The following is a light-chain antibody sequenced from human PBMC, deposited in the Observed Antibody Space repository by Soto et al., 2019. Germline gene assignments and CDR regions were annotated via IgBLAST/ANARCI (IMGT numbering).Light chain of an antibody. V-gene: IGLV2-8*01. J-gene: IGLJ2*01. CDR2: EVS. CDR1: SSDVGGYNY. Sequence: QSALTQPPSASGSPGQSVTISCTGTSSDVGGYNYVSWYQQHPGKAPKLMIYEVSKRPSGVPDRFSGSKSGNTASLTVSGRQAEDEEDYYCSSYAGSNNVVFGGGTQLTVL. CDR3: SSYAGSNNVV.